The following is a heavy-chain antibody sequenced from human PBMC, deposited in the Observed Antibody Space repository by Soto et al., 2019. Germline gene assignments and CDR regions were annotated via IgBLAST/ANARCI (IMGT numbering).Heavy chain of an antibody. CDR1: GFTFSSYG. J-gene: IGHJ4*02. CDR3: AKDRGDSGSYGCGY. Sequence: QVQLVESGGGVVQPGRSLRLSCAASGFTFSSYGMHWVRQAPGKGLEWVAVISYDGSNKYYADSVKGRFTISRDNSKNTLYLQMNSLRAEDTAVYYCAKDRGDSGSYGCGYWGQGPLVTVSS. V-gene: IGHV3-30*18. D-gene: IGHD1-26*01. CDR2: ISYDGSNK.